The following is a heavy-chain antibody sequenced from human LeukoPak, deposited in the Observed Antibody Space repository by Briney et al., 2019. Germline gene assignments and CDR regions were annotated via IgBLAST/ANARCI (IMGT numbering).Heavy chain of an antibody. D-gene: IGHD1-7*01. J-gene: IGHJ5*02. CDR2: INPNSGGT. CDR1: GYNFTSYY. Sequence: ASVKVSCKASGYNFTSYYLHWVRQAPGQGLEWMGWINPNSGGTNYAQKFQGRVTMTRDTSISTAYMELSRLRSDDTAVYYCARGPSRRSSVTGTSWFDPWGQGTLVTVSS. CDR3: ARGPSRRSSVTGTSWFDP. V-gene: IGHV1-2*02.